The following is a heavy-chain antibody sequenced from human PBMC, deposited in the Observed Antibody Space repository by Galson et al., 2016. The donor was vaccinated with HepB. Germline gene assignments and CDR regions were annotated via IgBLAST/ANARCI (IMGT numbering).Heavy chain of an antibody. Sequence: CAASGFMFSNYGMHWVRQAPGKGLEWVAVIWFDASNKYHGDSAKGRFTISRDNSKNMLYLQMNSRRAEDTAVYYCARDRDYVWGSYRYPHYYGMDGWGQGPTGTVSS. D-gene: IGHD3-16*02. CDR3: ARDRDYVWGSYRYPHYYGMDG. V-gene: IGHV3-33*01. J-gene: IGHJ6*02. CDR2: IWFDASNK. CDR1: GFMFSNYG.